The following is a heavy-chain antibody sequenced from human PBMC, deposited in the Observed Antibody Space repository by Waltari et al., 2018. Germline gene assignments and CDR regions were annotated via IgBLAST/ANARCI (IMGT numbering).Heavy chain of an antibody. D-gene: IGHD6-13*01. V-gene: IGHV4-59*08. Sequence: QVQLQESGPGLVKPSETLSLTCTVSGGSISSYYWSWIRQPPGKGLEWIGYIYYSGSTNYNPSLKSRVTISVDTSKNQFSLKRSSVTAADTAVYYCARGSSSWYEGGNWFDPWGQGTLVTVSS. J-gene: IGHJ5*02. CDR3: ARGSSSWYEGGNWFDP. CDR1: GGSISSYY. CDR2: IYYSGST.